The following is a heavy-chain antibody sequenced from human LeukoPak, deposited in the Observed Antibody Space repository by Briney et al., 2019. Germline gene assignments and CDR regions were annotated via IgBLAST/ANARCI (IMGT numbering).Heavy chain of an antibody. J-gene: IGHJ4*02. D-gene: IGHD6-19*01. CDR1: GFAFISFT. Sequence: PGGSLRLSCAASGFAFISFTMSWVRQTPGKGLEWVASISGTGTNTYYADSVKGRFTISRDNSRNTLYLQMNSLGAEDTAIYYCAKDHGVAVTGMFYWGQGTLVTLSS. CDR3: AKDHGVAVTGMFY. CDR2: ISGTGTNT. V-gene: IGHV3-23*01.